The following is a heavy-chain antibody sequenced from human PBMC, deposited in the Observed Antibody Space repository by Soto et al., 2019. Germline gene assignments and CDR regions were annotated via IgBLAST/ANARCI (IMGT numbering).Heavy chain of an antibody. CDR1: GFALSTDW. V-gene: IGHV3-7*01. CDR2: IKQDGSVK. Sequence: GGSLRLSCEASGFALSTDWMSWVRQAPGKGLEWVANIKQDGSVKHYVDSVRGRFTISRDNAKNSLFLQMNSLRAEDTAVYYCASDYSDSGSYYSLGSFDFWGQGTMVTVSS. J-gene: IGHJ3*01. CDR3: ASDYSDSGSYYSLGSFDF. D-gene: IGHD3-10*01.